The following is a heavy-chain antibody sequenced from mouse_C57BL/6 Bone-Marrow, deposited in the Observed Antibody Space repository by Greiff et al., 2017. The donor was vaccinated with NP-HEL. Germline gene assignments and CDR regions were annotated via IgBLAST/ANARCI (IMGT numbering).Heavy chain of an antibody. CDR2: IYPGSGST. J-gene: IGHJ1*03. CDR3: ARSGTYYSHWYFDV. V-gene: IGHV1-55*01. D-gene: IGHD2-12*01. CDR1: GYTFTSYW. Sequence: QVQLQQPGAELVKPGASVKMSCKASGYTFTSYWITWVKQRPGQGLEWIGDIYPGSGSTNYNEKFKSKATLPVDTSSSTAYMQLSSLTSEDSAVYYCARSGTYYSHWYFDVWGTGTTVTVST.